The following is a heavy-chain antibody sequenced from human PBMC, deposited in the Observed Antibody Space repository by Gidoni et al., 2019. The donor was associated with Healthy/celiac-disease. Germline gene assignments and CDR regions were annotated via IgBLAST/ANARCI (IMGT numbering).Heavy chain of an antibody. J-gene: IGHJ4*02. CDR3: AKGSRSSFVVVVAAIDY. CDR1: GFTFSSYA. CDR2: ISGSGGST. D-gene: IGHD2-15*01. Sequence: EVQLLESGGGLVQPGGSLRLSCAASGFTFSSYAMSWVRQAPGKGLEWVSAISGSGGSTYYADSVKGRFTISRDNSKNTLYLQMNSLRAEDTAVYYCAKGSRSSFVVVVAAIDYWGQGTLVTVSS. V-gene: IGHV3-23*01.